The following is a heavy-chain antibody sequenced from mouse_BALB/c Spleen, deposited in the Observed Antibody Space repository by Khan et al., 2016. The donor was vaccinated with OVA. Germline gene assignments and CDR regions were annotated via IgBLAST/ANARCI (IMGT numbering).Heavy chain of an antibody. J-gene: IGHJ3*01. CDR2: INPSNSYT. Sequence: QVQLKQSGAELARPGASLKMSCKASGYTFTSYTMHWVRQRPGQPPEWIGHINPSNSYTNYNQNFNDKATLIVDKSSNTAYMQLSSLTSEDSAVLYCEREGTDHRSDGWCAYWGQGTLVTVSA. D-gene: IGHD2-14*01. V-gene: IGHV1-4*01. CDR3: EREGTDHRSDGWCAY. CDR1: GYTFTSYT.